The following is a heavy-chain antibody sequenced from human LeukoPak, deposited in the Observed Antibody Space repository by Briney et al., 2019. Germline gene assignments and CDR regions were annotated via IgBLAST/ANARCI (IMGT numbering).Heavy chain of an antibody. D-gene: IGHD3-22*01. CDR2: INPSGGST. Sequence: ASVKVSCKASGYTFTSYYMHWVRQAPGQGLEWMGIINPSGGSTSYAQKFQGRVTMTRDTSKNQFSLKLSSVTAADTAVYYCARTRFGDSSGYPRAPFDYWGQGTLVTVSS. CDR3: ARTRFGDSSGYPRAPFDY. J-gene: IGHJ4*02. CDR1: GYTFTSYY. V-gene: IGHV1-46*01.